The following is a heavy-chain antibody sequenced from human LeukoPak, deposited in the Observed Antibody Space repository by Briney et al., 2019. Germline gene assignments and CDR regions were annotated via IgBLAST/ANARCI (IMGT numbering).Heavy chain of an antibody. CDR1: GYTFTGYY. D-gene: IGHD2-2*01. V-gene: IGHV1-2*02. Sequence: ASVTVSCKASGYTFTGYYMHWVRQAPGQGREWMGCINYDSGGTNYALKFQGRVTMTRDTSISTAYMELSRLRSDDTAVYYCARASVVPAAMNAHNWFDPWGQGTLVTVSS. CDR3: ARASVVPAAMNAHNWFDP. J-gene: IGHJ5*02. CDR2: INYDSGGT.